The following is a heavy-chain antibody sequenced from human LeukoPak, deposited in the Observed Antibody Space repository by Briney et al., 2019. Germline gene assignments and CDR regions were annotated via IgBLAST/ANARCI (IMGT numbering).Heavy chain of an antibody. CDR2: ISGSGGST. J-gene: IGHJ1*01. V-gene: IGHV3-23*01. CDR3: AKDLRYGDPPIGYFQH. Sequence: PGGPLRLSCAASGFTFSSYAMSWVRQAPGKGLEWVSAISGSGGSTYYADSVKGRFTISRDNSKNTLYLQMNSLRAEDTAVYYCAKDLRYGDPPIGYFQHWGEGTLVTVSS. D-gene: IGHD4-17*01. CDR1: GFTFSSYA.